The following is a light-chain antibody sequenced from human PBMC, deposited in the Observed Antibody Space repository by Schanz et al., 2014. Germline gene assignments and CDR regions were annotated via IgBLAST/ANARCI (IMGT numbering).Light chain of an antibody. CDR1: SSDVGGYNY. V-gene: IGLV2-14*03. CDR3: AAWDDSLNGRV. Sequence: QSALTQPPSASGSPGQSVTISCTGTSSDVGGYNYVSWYQQHPGKAPKLMIYDVSNRPSGVSNRFSGSKSGNTASLAISGLQFEDEADYYCAAWDDSLNGRVFGGGTKLTVL. CDR2: DVS. J-gene: IGLJ3*02.